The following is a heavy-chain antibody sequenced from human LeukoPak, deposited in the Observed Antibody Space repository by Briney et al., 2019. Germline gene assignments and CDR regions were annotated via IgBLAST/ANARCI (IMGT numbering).Heavy chain of an antibody. V-gene: IGHV3-21*01. J-gene: IGHJ4*02. D-gene: IGHD3-22*01. Sequence: PGGSLRLSCAASGFTFSSYSMNWVRQAPGKGLEWVSSISSSSSYIYYADSVKGRFTISGDNAKNSLYLQMNSLGAEDTAVYYCARAYDSSGYYADYWGQGTLVTVSS. CDR3: ARAYDSSGYYADY. CDR1: GFTFSSYS. CDR2: ISSSSSYI.